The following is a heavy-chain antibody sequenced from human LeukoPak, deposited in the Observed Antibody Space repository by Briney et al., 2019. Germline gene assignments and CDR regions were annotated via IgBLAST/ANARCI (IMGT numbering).Heavy chain of an antibody. V-gene: IGHV3-23*01. J-gene: IGHJ3*02. CDR3: AKDRIFTAGAGAFDI. CDR2: ISDSGGAT. D-gene: IGHD6-13*01. CDR1: GFTVSSNY. Sequence: PGGSLRLSCAASGFTVSSNYMSWVRQAPGKGLEWVSAISDSGGATYYADSVKGRFTISRDNSRSALYLQMNSLRAEDTAVYYCAKDRIFTAGAGAFDIWGQGTMVTLSS.